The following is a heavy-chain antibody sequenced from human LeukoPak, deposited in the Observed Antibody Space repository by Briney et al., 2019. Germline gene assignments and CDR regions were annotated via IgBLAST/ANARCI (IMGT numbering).Heavy chain of an antibody. CDR2: ISGSTDST. D-gene: IGHD3-3*01. V-gene: IGHV3-23*01. CDR1: GFTVSSNY. Sequence: PGGSLRLSCAASGFTVSSNYMSWVRQAPGKGLEWVSVISGSTDSTYYADSVKGRFTISRDNSKNTLYLQMNSLRAEETAVYYCAKGGYDLWSGYSPNFDYWGQGTLVTVSS. CDR3: AKGGYDLWSGYSPNFDY. J-gene: IGHJ4*02.